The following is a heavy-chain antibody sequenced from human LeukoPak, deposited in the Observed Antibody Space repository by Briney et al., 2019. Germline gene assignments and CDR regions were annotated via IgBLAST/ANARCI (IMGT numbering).Heavy chain of an antibody. D-gene: IGHD2-2*01. Sequence: PGGSLRLSCAASGFTFSSYAMSWVRQAPGKGLEWVSAISGSGGSTYYADSVKGRFTISRDNSKNTLYLQMNSLRAEDTAVYYCAKAPEGCSSTSCYYGYWGQGTLVAVSS. J-gene: IGHJ4*02. CDR1: GFTFSSYA. CDR2: ISGSGGST. V-gene: IGHV3-23*01. CDR3: AKAPEGCSSTSCYYGY.